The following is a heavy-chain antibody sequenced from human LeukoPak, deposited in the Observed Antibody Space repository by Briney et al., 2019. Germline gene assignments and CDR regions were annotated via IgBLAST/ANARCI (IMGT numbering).Heavy chain of an antibody. D-gene: IGHD6-25*01. CDR2: ISYDGSNK. J-gene: IGHJ4*02. Sequence: PGGSLRLSCAASGFTFSSYGMHWVRQAPGKGLEWVAVISYDGSNKYYADSVKGRFIISRDNSKNTLYLQMNSLRAEDTAVYYCAKDHGSGSFDYWGQGTLVTVSS. CDR1: GFTFSSYG. V-gene: IGHV3-30*18. CDR3: AKDHGSGSFDY.